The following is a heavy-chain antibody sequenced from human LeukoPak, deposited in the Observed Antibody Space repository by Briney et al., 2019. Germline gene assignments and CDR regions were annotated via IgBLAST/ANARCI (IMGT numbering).Heavy chain of an antibody. CDR3: AKERAIAVADY. Sequence: GRSLRLSCAASGFTFSNYGMHWVRQAPGKGLEWVAPIWYDGTNKYYADSVKGRVTISRDNSKNTLSLQMNSLSAEDTAVYYCAKERAIAVADYWGQRTLVTVSS. CDR1: GFTFSNYG. D-gene: IGHD6-19*01. V-gene: IGHV3-33*06. CDR2: IWYDGTNK. J-gene: IGHJ4*02.